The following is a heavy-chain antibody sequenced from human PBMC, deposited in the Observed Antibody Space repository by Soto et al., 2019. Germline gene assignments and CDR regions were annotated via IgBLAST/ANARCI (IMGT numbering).Heavy chain of an antibody. D-gene: IGHD7-27*01. J-gene: IGHJ4*02. CDR3: ARETQLTGGLDY. CDR2: ISSSGSTI. CDR1: GFTFSSYE. V-gene: IGHV3-48*03. Sequence: PGGSLRLSCAASGFTFSSYEMNWVRQAPGKGLEWVSYISSSGSTIYYADSVKGRFTISRDNAKNPLYLQMNSLRAEDTAVYYCARETQLTGGLDYWGQGTLVTVSS.